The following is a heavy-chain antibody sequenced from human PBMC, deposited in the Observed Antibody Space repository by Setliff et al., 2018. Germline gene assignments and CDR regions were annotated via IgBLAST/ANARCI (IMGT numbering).Heavy chain of an antibody. CDR1: GGSFSGYY. V-gene: IGHV4-34*12. J-gene: IGHJ6*02. CDR2: IIHSGST. CDR3: ARVRVVVIGNYYYYYGMDV. D-gene: IGHD2-15*01. Sequence: SETLSLTCAVYGGSFSGYYWSWIRQPPGKRLEWIGEIIHSGSTNYNPSLKSRVTMSVDTSKNQFSLKLSSVTAADTAVYYCARVRVVVIGNYYYYYGMDVWGQGTTVTVSS.